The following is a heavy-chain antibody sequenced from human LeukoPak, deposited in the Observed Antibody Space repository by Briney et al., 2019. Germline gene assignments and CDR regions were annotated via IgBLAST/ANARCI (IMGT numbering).Heavy chain of an antibody. D-gene: IGHD6-6*01. V-gene: IGHV1-46*01. Sequence: ASVKVSCKASGYTFTSYYMHWVRQAPGQGLEWMGIINPSGGSTSYAQEFQGRVTMIRDMSTSTVYMELSSLRSEDTAVYYCARETKQLRPPRRYFQHWGQGTLVTVSS. CDR3: ARETKQLRPPRRYFQH. CDR1: GYTFTSYY. J-gene: IGHJ1*01. CDR2: INPSGGST.